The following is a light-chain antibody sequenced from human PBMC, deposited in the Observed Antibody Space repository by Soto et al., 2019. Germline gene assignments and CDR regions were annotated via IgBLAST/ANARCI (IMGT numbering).Light chain of an antibody. Sequence: DIQMTQYPSSLSASLGARVTITCRASQGISAYLAWFQQKPGKVPKLLIYAASTLQSGVPSRFRGSGSGTDLTLTISSLQPEDVATYYCQKYNSAPYTFGQGTKLEI. CDR1: QGISAY. V-gene: IGKV1-27*01. CDR2: AAS. J-gene: IGKJ2*01. CDR3: QKYNSAPYT.